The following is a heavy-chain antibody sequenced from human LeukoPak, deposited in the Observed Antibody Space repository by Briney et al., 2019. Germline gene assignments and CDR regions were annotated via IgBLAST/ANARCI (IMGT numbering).Heavy chain of an antibody. Sequence: ASVKVPCKASGYTFTGYYMHWVRQAPGQGLEWMGWINPNSGGTNYAQKFQGRVTMTRDTSISTAYMELSRLRSDDTAVYYCARFYYDILTGYYYFDYWGQGTLVTASS. CDR1: GYTFTGYY. D-gene: IGHD3-9*01. CDR2: INPNSGGT. V-gene: IGHV1-2*02. CDR3: ARFYYDILTGYYYFDY. J-gene: IGHJ4*02.